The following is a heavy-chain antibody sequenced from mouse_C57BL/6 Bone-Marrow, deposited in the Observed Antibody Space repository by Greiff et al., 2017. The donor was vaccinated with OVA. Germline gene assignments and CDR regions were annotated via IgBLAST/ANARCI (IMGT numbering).Heavy chain of an antibody. V-gene: IGHV1-53*01. D-gene: IGHD1-1*01. CDR1: GYTFTSYW. Sequence: QVQLQQPGAELVKPGASVKLSCKASGYTFTSYWMHWVKQRPGQGLEWIGNINPSNGGTNYNEKFKSKATLTVDKSSSTAYMQLSSLTSEDSAVYYCARRVYGSSYWYFDVWGTGTTVTVSS. J-gene: IGHJ1*03. CDR2: INPSNGGT. CDR3: ARRVYGSSYWYFDV.